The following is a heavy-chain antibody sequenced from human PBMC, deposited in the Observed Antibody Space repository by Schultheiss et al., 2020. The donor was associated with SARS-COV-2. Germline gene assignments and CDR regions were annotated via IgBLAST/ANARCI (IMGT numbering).Heavy chain of an antibody. V-gene: IGHV1-2*02. Sequence: ASVKVSCKASGYTFSDYYIHWVRQAPGQGLEWMGWINPNSGGTNYAQKFQGRVTMTRDTSISTAYMELSRLRSDDTAVYYCARSRAARTNYYYYGMDVWGQGTTVTVSS. CDR1: GYTFSDYY. CDR2: INPNSGGT. D-gene: IGHD6-6*01. J-gene: IGHJ6*02. CDR3: ARSRAARTNYYYYGMDV.